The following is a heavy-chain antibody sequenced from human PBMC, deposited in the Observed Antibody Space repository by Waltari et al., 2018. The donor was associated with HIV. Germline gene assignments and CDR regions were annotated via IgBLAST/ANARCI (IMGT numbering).Heavy chain of an antibody. CDR2: INHSGKT. D-gene: IGHD3-10*01. CDR3: ARERGLRTGTWFGEYRFDY. J-gene: IGHJ4*02. CDR1: GGSFSGFY. V-gene: IGHV4-34*01. Sequence: QVQLQQWGAGLLKPSATLSLTCAVYGGSFSGFYWTWIRQSPGKGLEWIGEINHSGKTNYNPSLKSRATISVDTSKNQFSLRLSSVTAADTAAYYCARERGLRTGTWFGEYRFDYWGQGTQVTVYS.